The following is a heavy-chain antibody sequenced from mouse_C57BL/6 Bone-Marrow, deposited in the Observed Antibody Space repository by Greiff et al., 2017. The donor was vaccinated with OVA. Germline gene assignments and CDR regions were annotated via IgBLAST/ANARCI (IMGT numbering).Heavy chain of an antibody. CDR3: AREGIYYGNYVGYYAMDY. D-gene: IGHD2-1*01. CDR1: GYTFTSYW. Sequence: VQLQQSGAELAKPGASVKLSCKASGYTFTSYWMHWVKQRPGQGLEWIGYINPSSGYTKYNQKFKDKATLTADKSSSTAYMQLSSLTYEDSAVYYCAREGIYYGNYVGYYAMDYWGQGTSVTVSS. CDR2: INPSSGYT. V-gene: IGHV1-7*01. J-gene: IGHJ4*01.